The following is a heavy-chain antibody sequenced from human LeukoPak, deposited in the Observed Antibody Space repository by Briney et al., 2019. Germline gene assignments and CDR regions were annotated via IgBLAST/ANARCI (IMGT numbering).Heavy chain of an antibody. CDR2: ISSSSSYI. CDR1: GFTFSSYS. Sequence: GGSLRLSCAASGFTFSSYSMNWVRQAPGKGLEWVSSISSSSSYIYYADSVKGRFTISRDNAKNSLYLQMNSLRAEDTAVYYGARTESGCSSTSCSTGYYYYYMDVWGKGTTVTVSS. J-gene: IGHJ6*03. CDR3: ARTESGCSSTSCSTGYYYYYMDV. D-gene: IGHD2-2*01. V-gene: IGHV3-21*01.